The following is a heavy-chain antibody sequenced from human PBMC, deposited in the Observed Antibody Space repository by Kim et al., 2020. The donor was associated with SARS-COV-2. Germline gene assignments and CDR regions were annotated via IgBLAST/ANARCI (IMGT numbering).Heavy chain of an antibody. CDR3: ATHLSCGGDCYSAQYFQH. V-gene: IGHV3-9*01. Sequence: KGRFTISRDNAKNSLYLQMNSLRAEDTALYYCATHLSCGGDCYSAQYFQHWGQGTLVTVSS. J-gene: IGHJ1*01. D-gene: IGHD2-21*02.